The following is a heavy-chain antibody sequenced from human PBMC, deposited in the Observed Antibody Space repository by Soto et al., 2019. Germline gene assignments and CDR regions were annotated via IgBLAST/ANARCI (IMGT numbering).Heavy chain of an antibody. Sequence: QLQLQESGSGLVKPSQTLSLTCAVSGGSISSGGYSWSWIRQPPGKGLEWIGYIYHSGSTYYNPSPKSGSTRSVARSKNQFSLKLRSVTAADTAVYYCAAGGGLPRYYWGQGTLVTVSS. D-gene: IGHD5-12*01. CDR2: IYHSGST. J-gene: IGHJ4*02. V-gene: IGHV4-30-2*01. CDR1: GGSISSGGYS. CDR3: AAGGGLPRYY.